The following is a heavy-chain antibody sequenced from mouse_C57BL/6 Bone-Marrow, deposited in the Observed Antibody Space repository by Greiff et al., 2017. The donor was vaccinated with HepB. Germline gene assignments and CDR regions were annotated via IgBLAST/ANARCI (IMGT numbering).Heavy chain of an antibody. CDR2: IDPSDSYT. J-gene: IGHJ2*01. CDR3: ARYGYYYGSSYPYYFDY. V-gene: IGHV1-69*01. CDR1: GYTFTSYW. Sequence: QVQLQQPGAELVMPGASVKLSCKASGYTFTSYWMHWVKQRPGQGLEWIGEIDPSDSYTNYNQKFKGKSTLTVDKSSSTAYMQLSSLTSEDSAVYYCARYGYYYGSSYPYYFDYWGQGTTLTVSS. D-gene: IGHD1-1*01.